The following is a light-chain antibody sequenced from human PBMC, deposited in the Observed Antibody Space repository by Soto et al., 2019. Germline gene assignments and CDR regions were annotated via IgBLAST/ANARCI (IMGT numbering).Light chain of an antibody. CDR3: QQRSNWSIT. Sequence: QAPATLSLSTGERATLSCRASQSVSSHLAWYQQRPGQAPRLLSYDESNRATGIPARFSGSGSGTEFTLTISSLEPEDFAVYYCQQRSNWSITFGQGTRLEIK. CDR2: DES. CDR1: QSVSSH. V-gene: IGKV3-11*01. J-gene: IGKJ5*01.